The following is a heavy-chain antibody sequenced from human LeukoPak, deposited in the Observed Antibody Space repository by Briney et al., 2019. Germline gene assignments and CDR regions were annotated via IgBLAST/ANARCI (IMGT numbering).Heavy chain of an antibody. V-gene: IGHV3-23*01. D-gene: IGHD6-19*01. J-gene: IGHJ5*02. CDR2: ISGSGGST. CDR3: AKVSSGWYEGNWFDP. Sequence: GGSLRPSCAASGFTFSSYAMSWVRQAPGKGLEWVSAISGSGGSTYYADSVKGRFTISRDNSKNTLYLQMNSLRAEDTAVYYCAKVSSGWYEGNWFDPWGQGTLVTVSS. CDR1: GFTFSSYA.